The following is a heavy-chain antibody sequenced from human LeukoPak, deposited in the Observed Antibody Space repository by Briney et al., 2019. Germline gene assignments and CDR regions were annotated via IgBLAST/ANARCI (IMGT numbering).Heavy chain of an antibody. J-gene: IGHJ6*02. CDR3: ARDQGRGYCGPLMDV. D-gene: IGHD5-12*01. CDR2: INPNSGGT. Sequence: ASVKVSCKASGYTFTGYYMHWVRQAPGQGLEWMGWINPNSGGTNYAQKFQGWVTMTRDTSISTAYMELSRLRSDDTAVYYCARDQGRGYCGPLMDVWGQGTTVTVSS. V-gene: IGHV1-2*04. CDR1: GYTFTGYY.